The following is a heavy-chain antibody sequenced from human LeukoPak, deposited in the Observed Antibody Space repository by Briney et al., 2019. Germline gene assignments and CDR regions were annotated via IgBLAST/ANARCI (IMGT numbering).Heavy chain of an antibody. CDR3: ARRSEGYCSGGSCHHFDY. CDR1: GYTFTSYA. D-gene: IGHD2-15*01. V-gene: IGHV1-69*13. Sequence: GASVKVSCKASGYTFTSYAISWVRQAPGQGLEWMGGIIPIFGTANYAQKFQGRVTITADESTSTAYMELSSLRSEDTAVYYCARRSEGYCSGGSCHHFDYWGQGTLVTVSS. CDR2: IIPIFGTA. J-gene: IGHJ4*02.